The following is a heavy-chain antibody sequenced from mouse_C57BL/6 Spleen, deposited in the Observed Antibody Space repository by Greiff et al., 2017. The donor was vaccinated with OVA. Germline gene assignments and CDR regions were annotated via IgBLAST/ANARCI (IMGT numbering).Heavy chain of an antibody. Sequence: EVKLVESGGGLVKPGGSLKLSCAASGFTFSDYGMHWVRQAPEKGLEWVAYISSGSSTIYYADTVKGRFTISRDNAKNTLFLQRTSLRSEDTAMYYCARLTISGYFDYWGQGTTLTVSS. CDR1: GFTFSDYG. CDR2: ISSGSSTI. D-gene: IGHD2-12*01. J-gene: IGHJ2*01. V-gene: IGHV5-17*01. CDR3: ARLTISGYFDY.